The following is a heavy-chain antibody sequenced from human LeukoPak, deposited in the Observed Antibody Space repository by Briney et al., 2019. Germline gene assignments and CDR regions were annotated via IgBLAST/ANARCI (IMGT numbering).Heavy chain of an antibody. J-gene: IGHJ4*02. CDR1: GFTFSNAW. CDR3: TTDPLDIVATIGGRRLDY. CDR2: IKSKTDGGTT. V-gene: IGHV3-15*01. Sequence: GGSLRLSCAASGFTFSNAWMSWVRQAPGKGLEWVGRIKSKTDGGTTDYAAPVKVRFTISRDDSKNTLYLQMNSLKTEDTAVYYCTTDPLDIVATIGGRRLDYWGQGTLVTVSS. D-gene: IGHD5-12*01.